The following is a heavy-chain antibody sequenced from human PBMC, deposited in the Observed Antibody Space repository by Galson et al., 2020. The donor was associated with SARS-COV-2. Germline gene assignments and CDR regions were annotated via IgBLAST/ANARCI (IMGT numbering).Heavy chain of an antibody. CDR2: IYPDDSDV. D-gene: IGHD6-19*01. Sequence: GESLKISCKGSGYMFTNYWIGWVRQTPGNGLEWMGVIYPDDSDVRYSPSFQGQVTMSVDKSITTAFLQWNSLKASDTATYFCAREMGGGWYADYWGQGTLVTVSS. V-gene: IGHV5-51*01. CDR3: AREMGGGWYADY. CDR1: GYMFTNYW. J-gene: IGHJ4*02.